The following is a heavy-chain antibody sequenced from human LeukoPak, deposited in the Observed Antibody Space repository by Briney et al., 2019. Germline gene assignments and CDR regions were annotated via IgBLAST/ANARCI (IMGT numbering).Heavy chain of an antibody. CDR1: GGSISSYY. CDR2: IYYSGST. CDR3: ASTRRGAAALDY. Sequence: PSETLSLTCTVSGGSISSYYWSWIRQPPGKGLEWIGYIYYSGSTNYNPSLKSRVTISVDTPKNQFSLKLSSVTAADTAVYYCASTRRGAAALDYWGQGTLVTVSS. V-gene: IGHV4-59*01. D-gene: IGHD6-13*01. J-gene: IGHJ4*02.